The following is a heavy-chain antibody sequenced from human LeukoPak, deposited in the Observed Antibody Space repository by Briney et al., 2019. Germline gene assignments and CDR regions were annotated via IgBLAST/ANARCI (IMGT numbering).Heavy chain of an antibody. D-gene: IGHD3-10*01. CDR2: IYNNGST. CDR1: GGSISSGDYY. J-gene: IGHJ3*02. CDR3: NYYGSGSYYRGVLDAFDI. V-gene: IGHV4-30-4*01. Sequence: SETLSLTCTVSGGSISSGDYYWRWIRQPPGKGLEWIAYIYNNGSTYYNPSLKSRVTISVDTSKNQFSLKLSSVTAADTAVYYCNYYGSGSYYRGVLDAFDIWGQGTMVTVSS.